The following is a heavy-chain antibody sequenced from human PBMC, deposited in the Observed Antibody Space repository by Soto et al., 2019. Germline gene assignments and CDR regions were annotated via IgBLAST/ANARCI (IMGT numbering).Heavy chain of an antibody. Sequence: GGSLRLSCAASGFTFSSYSMNWVRQAPGKGLEWVSSISSSSSYIYYADSVKGRFTISRDNAKNSLYLQMNSLRAEDTAVYYCARDLGMADTYYYGMDVWGQGTSVTVSS. D-gene: IGHD6-19*01. CDR1: GFTFSSYS. CDR2: ISSSSSYI. V-gene: IGHV3-21*01. J-gene: IGHJ6*02. CDR3: ARDLGMADTYYYGMDV.